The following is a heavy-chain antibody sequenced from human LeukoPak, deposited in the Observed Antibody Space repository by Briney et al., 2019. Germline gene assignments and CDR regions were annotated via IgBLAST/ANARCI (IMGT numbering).Heavy chain of an antibody. Sequence: EASVKVSCKASGYTFTSYGSSWVRQAPGQGLEWMGWISAYSGNTNYAQKLQGRVTMTTDTSTSTAYMELRSLRSDDTAVYYCARDQRAEGFGELYDYWGQGTLVTVSS. CDR3: ARDQRAEGFGELYDY. CDR2: ISAYSGNT. J-gene: IGHJ4*02. V-gene: IGHV1-18*04. D-gene: IGHD3-10*01. CDR1: GYTFTSYG.